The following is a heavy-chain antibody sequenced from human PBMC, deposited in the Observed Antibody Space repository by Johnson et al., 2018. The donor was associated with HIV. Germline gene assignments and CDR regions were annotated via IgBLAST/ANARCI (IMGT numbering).Heavy chain of an antibody. D-gene: IGHD3-22*01. V-gene: IGHV3-33*01. J-gene: IGHJ3*02. Sequence: QVQLVESGGGVVQPGRSLRLSCAASGFTFSTYGMHWVHQAPGKGLEWVAVMWYDGSNKYYADSVKGRFTISRDTSKNTLYLQMNSLKTEDTAVYYCTRPSDPNYYDSSGYYPGAFDIWGQGTMVTVSS. CDR3: TRPSDPNYYDSSGYYPGAFDI. CDR1: GFTFSTYG. CDR2: MWYDGSNK.